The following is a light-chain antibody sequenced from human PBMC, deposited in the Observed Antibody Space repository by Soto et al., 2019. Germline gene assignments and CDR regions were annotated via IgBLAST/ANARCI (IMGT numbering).Light chain of an antibody. CDR1: QTVASNY. V-gene: IGKV3-20*01. J-gene: IGKJ1*01. CDR3: QQYGGSPWT. Sequence: EVVLTQSPGTLSLSPGERATLSCRASQTVASNYLAWYQQKPDQAPRLLIYGASSRATGSPDRFSGSGSGTDFTLTISRLEPEDFAVFYCQQYGGSPWTFGQGTKVEIK. CDR2: GAS.